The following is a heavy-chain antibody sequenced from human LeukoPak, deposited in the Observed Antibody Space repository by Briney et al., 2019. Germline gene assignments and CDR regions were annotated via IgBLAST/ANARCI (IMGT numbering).Heavy chain of an antibody. J-gene: IGHJ4*02. Sequence: PGGSLRLSCAACGVTFSNPWMSGLLQARGKGLEWFGSNKSKTDGGTTDYAAPVKRRFTISRDDSKNTLYLQMNSLKTEDTAVYYCTFITMVRGVVKAFDYWGQGTLVTVSS. D-gene: IGHD3-10*01. CDR3: TFITMVRGVVKAFDY. CDR2: NKSKTDGGTT. CDR1: GVTFSNPW. V-gene: IGHV3-15*01.